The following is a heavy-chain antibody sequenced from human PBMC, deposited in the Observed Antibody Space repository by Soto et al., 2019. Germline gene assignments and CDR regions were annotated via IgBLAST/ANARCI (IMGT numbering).Heavy chain of an antibody. V-gene: IGHV1-18*01. CDR3: GRERTYFGDCYALEY. D-gene: IGHD2-21*02. CDR2: INANNGNT. J-gene: IGHJ4*02. CDR1: GYTFTSYG. Sequence: ASVKVSCKASGYTFTSYGISWVRQAPGQGLEWMGWINANNGNTNYAQKLQGRVTMTRNTSISTAYMELSSLRSEDTAVYYCGRERTYFGDCYALEYWGPGTLVTVSS.